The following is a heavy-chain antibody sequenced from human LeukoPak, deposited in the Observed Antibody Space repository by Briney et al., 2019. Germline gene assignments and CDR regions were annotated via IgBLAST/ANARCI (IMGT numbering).Heavy chain of an antibody. CDR3: ARIYGMDV. V-gene: IGHV1-69*04. Sequence: SVKVSCKASGGTFSSYAISWVRQAPGQGLEWMGRIIPILGIANYAQKLQGRVTITADRSTSTAYMELSSLRSEDTAVYYCARIYGMDVWGQGTTVTVSS. CDR1: GGTFSSYA. J-gene: IGHJ6*02. CDR2: IIPILGIA.